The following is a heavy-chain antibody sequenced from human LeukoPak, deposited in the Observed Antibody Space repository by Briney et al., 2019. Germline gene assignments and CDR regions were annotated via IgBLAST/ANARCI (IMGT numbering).Heavy chain of an antibody. CDR3: TTGTWVQLWLADY. Sequence: GGSLRLSCKGSGFTFTNACMSWVRLAPGKGLEWVGHIKSQTDGGTTDYAAPVKGRFTISRDDSKNTLYLQLNSLKTEDTAVYYCTTGTWVQLWLADYWGQGTRVTVSS. CDR1: GFTFTNAC. CDR2: IKSQTDGGTT. D-gene: IGHD5-18*01. J-gene: IGHJ4*02. V-gene: IGHV3-15*01.